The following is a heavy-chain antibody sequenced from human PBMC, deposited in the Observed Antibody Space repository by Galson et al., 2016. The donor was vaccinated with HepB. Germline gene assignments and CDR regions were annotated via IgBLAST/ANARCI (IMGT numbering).Heavy chain of an antibody. CDR1: GYTFKSFG. D-gene: IGHD2-21*01. Sequence: SVKVSCKASGYTFKSFGISWVRQAPGQGLEWLGWISAHNGNTNYAKTPQGRVTMTTDAFTTTAYMELRSLRADDTGVYYCARGVWYLDYWSQGTLVTVSS. CDR2: ISAHNGNT. CDR3: ARGVWYLDY. J-gene: IGHJ4*02. V-gene: IGHV1-18*01.